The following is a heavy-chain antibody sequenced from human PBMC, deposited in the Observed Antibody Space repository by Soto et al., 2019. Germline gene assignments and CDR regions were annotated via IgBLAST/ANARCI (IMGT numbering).Heavy chain of an antibody. CDR3: ARHILEGGFMWVLSAHYYYYVMDF. CDR1: GYSFTSHW. J-gene: IGHJ6*01. Sequence: GESLKISCKGSGYSFTSHWISWVRQMPGKGLEWMGRIDPSDSYTNYSPSFQGHVTISADKSISTAYLQWSSLKASDTAMYYCARHILEGGFMWVLSAHYYYYVMDFRAQGTTAPVSS. V-gene: IGHV5-10-1*01. D-gene: IGHD3-3*01. CDR2: IDPSDSYT.